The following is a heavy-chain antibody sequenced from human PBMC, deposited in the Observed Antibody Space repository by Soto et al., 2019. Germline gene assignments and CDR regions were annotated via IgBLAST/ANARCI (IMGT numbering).Heavy chain of an antibody. Sequence: EVQLVESGGGLVQPGGSLKLSCAASGFTFSGSAMHCVRQASGKGLEWVGHIRSKGNNYATAYGASLKGRFTISRDDSKNTAYLQMNSLNTEDTAVYYCSRQASDFWSGKPQYYMDVWGKGTTVTVSS. D-gene: IGHD3-3*01. CDR2: IRSKGNNYAT. J-gene: IGHJ6*03. CDR3: SRQASDFWSGKPQYYMDV. CDR1: GFTFSGSA. V-gene: IGHV3-73*01.